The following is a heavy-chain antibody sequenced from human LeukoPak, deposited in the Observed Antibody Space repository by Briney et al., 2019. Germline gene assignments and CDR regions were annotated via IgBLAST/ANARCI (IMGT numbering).Heavy chain of an antibody. CDR1: GFTFSSYA. CDR2: ISGSGGST. CDR3: AKDPNYGSGSYYFWYYYYGMDV. D-gene: IGHD3-10*01. Sequence: PGGSLRLSCAASGFTFSSYAMSWVRQAPGKGLEWVSAISGSGGSTYYADSAKGRFTISRDNSKNTLYLQMNSLRAEDTAVYYCAKDPNYGSGSYYFWYYYYGMDVWGQGTTVTVSS. J-gene: IGHJ6*02. V-gene: IGHV3-23*01.